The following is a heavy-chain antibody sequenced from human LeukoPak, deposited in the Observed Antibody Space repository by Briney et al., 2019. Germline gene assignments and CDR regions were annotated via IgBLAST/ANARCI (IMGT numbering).Heavy chain of an antibody. Sequence: SETLSLTCVVSGYSISRGYYWGWIRQPPGKGLEWIGEINHSGSTNYNPSLKSRVTISADTSKNQFSLKLSSVTAADTAVYYCARDRYNWNRPYYYGMDVWGQGTTVTVSS. D-gene: IGHD1-20*01. CDR2: INHSGST. CDR1: GYSISRGYY. V-gene: IGHV4-38-2*02. J-gene: IGHJ6*02. CDR3: ARDRYNWNRPYYYGMDV.